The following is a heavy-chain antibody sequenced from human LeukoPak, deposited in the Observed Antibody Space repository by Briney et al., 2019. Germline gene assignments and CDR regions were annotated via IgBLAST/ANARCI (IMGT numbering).Heavy chain of an antibody. Sequence: GGSHRLSCAVSGFSFSDAWMSWVRQTPGKGLEWVGRIESKTDGGTTDYAALVKGRFTISRDNAKNSLYLQMNSLRAEDTAVYYCAYSSSWGIDYWGQGTLVTVSS. CDR3: AYSSSWGIDY. CDR1: GFSFSDAW. CDR2: IESKTDGGTT. D-gene: IGHD6-13*01. J-gene: IGHJ4*02. V-gene: IGHV3-15*04.